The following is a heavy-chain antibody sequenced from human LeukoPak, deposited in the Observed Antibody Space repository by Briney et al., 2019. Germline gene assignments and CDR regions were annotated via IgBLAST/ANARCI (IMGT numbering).Heavy chain of an antibody. CDR1: GFTFSSYT. V-gene: IGHV3-23*01. Sequence: GGSLRLSCTASGFTFSSYTMSWVRQAPGKGLKWVSTITTGGPNTYYADSVKGRFTVSRDDSKNTLYLQVNSLRAEDTAVYYCAKDGGLWVSAHWGDSWGRGTLVTVSS. CDR2: ITTGGPNT. D-gene: IGHD7-27*01. CDR3: AKDGGLWVSAHWGDS. J-gene: IGHJ4*02.